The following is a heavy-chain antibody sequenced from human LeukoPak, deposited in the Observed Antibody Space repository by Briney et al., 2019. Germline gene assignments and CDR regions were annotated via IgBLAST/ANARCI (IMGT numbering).Heavy chain of an antibody. J-gene: IGHJ4*02. V-gene: IGHV3-30*18. CDR3: AKDGRVAAAAYYFDY. Sequence: GGSLRLSCAASGFTFSSHGMHGVRQAPGKGLEGVAVIANDGRDKKYADSMKGRFTISRYNSKNTMFLQMNSLRTEDTAVYYCAKDGRVAAAAYYFDYWGQGTLATVSS. CDR1: GFTFSSHG. CDR2: IANDGRDK. D-gene: IGHD6-13*01.